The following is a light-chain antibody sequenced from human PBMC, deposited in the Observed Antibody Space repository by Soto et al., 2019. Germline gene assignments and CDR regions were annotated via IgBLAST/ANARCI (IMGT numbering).Light chain of an antibody. Sequence: IHMTQSPSSLSASVGDRVTITCRASQGISNYLAWDQHKQGKVTKLLIYAASTLQSGVPSRFSGSGSGTDFTLTISSLQPEDVATYYCQKYNSAHPTWTFGQGTKVDI. CDR2: AAS. CDR3: QKYNSAHPTWT. V-gene: IGKV1-27*01. CDR1: QGISNY. J-gene: IGKJ1*01.